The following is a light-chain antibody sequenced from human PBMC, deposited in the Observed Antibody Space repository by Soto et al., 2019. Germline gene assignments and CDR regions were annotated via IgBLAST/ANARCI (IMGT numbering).Light chain of an antibody. CDR2: GAS. J-gene: IGKJ1*01. CDR1: ESMSNC. Sequence: DIQMTQSPSTVSAYVGDRVPITCRASESMSNCLAWYQQKPGKAPKLLISGASSLQSGVPSRFSGSASGTDFTLTISSLQAEDFATXFXXXXXSXPQTFGQGTKGGYQ. V-gene: IGKV1-5*01. CDR3: XXXXSXPQT.